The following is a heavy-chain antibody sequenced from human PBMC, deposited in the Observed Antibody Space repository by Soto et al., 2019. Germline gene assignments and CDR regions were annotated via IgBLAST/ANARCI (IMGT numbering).Heavy chain of an antibody. CDR3: ARANSNYDHFGY. D-gene: IGHD4-4*01. CDR1: GFTFSSSA. CDR2: ISSDGTND. V-gene: IGHV3-30-3*01. Sequence: GGSLRLSCAASGFTFSSSAMHWVRQAPGKGLEWVAVISSDGTNDYYPDSVKGRFTISRDNFKSTLYLQMNSLRPEDTAVYFCARANSNYDHFGYWAREPWSPSPQ. J-gene: IGHJ4*02.